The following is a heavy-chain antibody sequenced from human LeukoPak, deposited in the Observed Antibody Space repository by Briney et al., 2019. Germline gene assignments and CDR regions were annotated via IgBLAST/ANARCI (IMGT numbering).Heavy chain of an antibody. CDR2: INSDGSST. CDR3: TRGSFDS. J-gene: IGHJ4*02. CDR1: GFTFSNYW. Sequence: TGGPLRVSCAASGFTFSNYWMHWVRQAPGKGLVWVSRINSDGSSTSYADSVKGRSTISRDNAKNTLYLQMNSLRAEDTAVYYCTRGSFDSWGQGTLVTVSS. V-gene: IGHV3-74*01.